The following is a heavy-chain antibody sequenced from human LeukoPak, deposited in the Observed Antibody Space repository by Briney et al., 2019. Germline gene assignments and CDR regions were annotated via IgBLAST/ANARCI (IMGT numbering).Heavy chain of an antibody. CDR1: GFTFSSYA. D-gene: IGHD2-2*01. CDR3: AKDGETYCSSTSCKPDY. J-gene: IGHJ4*02. CDR2: ISGSGGST. V-gene: IGHV3-23*01. Sequence: PGGSLRLPCAASGFTFSSYAMSWVRQAPGKGLEWVSAISGSGGSTYYADSVKGRFTISRDNSKNTLYLQMNSLRAEDTAVYYCAKDGETYCSSTSCKPDYWGQGTLVTVSS.